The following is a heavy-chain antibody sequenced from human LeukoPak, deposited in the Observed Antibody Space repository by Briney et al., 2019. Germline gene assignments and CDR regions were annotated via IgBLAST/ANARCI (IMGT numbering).Heavy chain of an antibody. Sequence: GGSLRLSCAASGFTFSSYAMSWVRQAPGKGLEWVSAISGRGGSTYYADSVKGRFTISRDNSKNTLYLQINSLRAEDTAVYYCAKVDYYDSSGYYYAGVGWFDPWGQGTLVTVSS. V-gene: IGHV3-23*01. CDR2: ISGRGGST. J-gene: IGHJ5*02. CDR3: AKVDYYDSSGYYYAGVGWFDP. D-gene: IGHD3-22*01. CDR1: GFTFSSYA.